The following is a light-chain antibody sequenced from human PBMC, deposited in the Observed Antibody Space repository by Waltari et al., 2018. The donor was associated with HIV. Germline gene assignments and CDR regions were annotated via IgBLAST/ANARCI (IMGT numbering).Light chain of an antibody. J-gene: IGLJ2*01. CDR3: SSYTRSTTLV. CDR2: EVT. V-gene: IGLV2-14*01. Sequence: QSALTQPASVSGSPGQSITLSCTGTNSDIGGFDYVSWYQQYPGSAPKLIIFEVTNRPSGISDRFSASKSGTTASLTISGLQAEDAADYYCSSYTRSTTLVFGGGTKVTVL. CDR1: NSDIGGFDY.